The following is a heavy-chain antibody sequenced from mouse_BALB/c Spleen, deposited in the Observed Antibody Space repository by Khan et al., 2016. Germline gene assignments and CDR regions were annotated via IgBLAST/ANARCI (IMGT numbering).Heavy chain of an antibody. V-gene: IGHV1-15*01. CDR1: SYTFTDYE. J-gene: IGHJ4*01. Sequence: QVQLQQSGAELVRPGASVTLSCKASSYTFTDYEIYWVKQTPVHGLEWIGGIDPQTGGTAYNQKFKGKATLTADKSSSAAYMELRSRTSDDSAIYYCTRRGLYDYDDAVDYWGQGTSVTVSS. D-gene: IGHD2-4*01. CDR2: IDPQTGGT. CDR3: TRRGLYDYDDAVDY.